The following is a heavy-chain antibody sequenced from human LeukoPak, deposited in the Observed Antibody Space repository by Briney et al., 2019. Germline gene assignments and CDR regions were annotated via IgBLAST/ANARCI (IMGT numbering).Heavy chain of an antibody. CDR3: ARWGNTAMVQWPQRSAFDI. CDR1: GGSISSGDYY. Sequence: SETLSLTCTVSGGSISSGDYYWSWLRQPPGKGLEWIGYIYYSGSTYYNPSLKSRVTISVDTSKNQFSLKLSSVTAADTAVYYCARWGNTAMVQWPQRSAFDIWGQGTMVTVSS. V-gene: IGHV4-30-4*01. J-gene: IGHJ3*02. D-gene: IGHD5-18*01. CDR2: IYYSGST.